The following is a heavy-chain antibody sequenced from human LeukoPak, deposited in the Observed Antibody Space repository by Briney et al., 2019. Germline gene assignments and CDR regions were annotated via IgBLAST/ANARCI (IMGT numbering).Heavy chain of an antibody. J-gene: IGHJ3*02. D-gene: IGHD2-15*01. CDR3: ARRPPWWQDPGIAVDI. CDR1: GDSINYSRYY. Sequence: SETLSLTCAVSGDSINYSRYYWGWIRQALGKGLEWLGLIYYSGSTSYNPSLKGRITMSVDTSKNQFSLKLRSVTAADSAVYYCARRPPWWQDPGIAVDIWSQGTMVTVSS. V-gene: IGHV4-39*01. CDR2: IYYSGST.